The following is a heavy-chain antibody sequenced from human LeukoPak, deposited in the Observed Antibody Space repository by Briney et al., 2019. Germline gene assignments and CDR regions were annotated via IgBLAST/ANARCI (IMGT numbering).Heavy chain of an antibody. Sequence: GASLKISCKGSGSSFSTFWIGWVHQLPGKGLEWMGIIYPGDSDTRYSPSFQGQVTISADKSISTAYLQWSSLKASDTAMYYCARDNSNYFDYWGQGTLVTVSS. D-gene: IGHD4-11*01. J-gene: IGHJ4*02. CDR3: ARDNSNYFDY. CDR1: GSSFSTFW. CDR2: IYPGDSDT. V-gene: IGHV5-51*07.